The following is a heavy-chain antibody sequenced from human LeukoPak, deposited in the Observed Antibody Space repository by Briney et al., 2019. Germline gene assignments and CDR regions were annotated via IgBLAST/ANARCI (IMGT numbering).Heavy chain of an antibody. CDR2: ISGSGGST. V-gene: IGHV3-23*01. J-gene: IGHJ4*02. CDR3: AKNGGSYYGYFDY. CDR1: GFTFSSYA. D-gene: IGHD1-26*01. Sequence: GGSLRLSCAASGFTFSSYAMSWVRQAPGKGLEWVSAISGSGGSTYYADSVKGRFTISRDNSKNTLYLQMNSLRAEDTAVDYCAKNGGSYYGYFDYWGQGTLVTVSS.